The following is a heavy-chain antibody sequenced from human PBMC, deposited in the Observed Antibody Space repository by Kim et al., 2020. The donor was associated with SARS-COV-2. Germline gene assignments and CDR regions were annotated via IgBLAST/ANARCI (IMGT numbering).Heavy chain of an antibody. CDR1: GESLSGYY. CDR2: ISHTGSP. Sequence: SETLSLTCAVYGESLSGYYWSWVRQPPGKGLEWIADISHTGSPNYNPSLESRVTISLDTSRSQFSLKLYSVTAADTAVYYCARESRSDETGYYNFVAWGRGTQVTISP. V-gene: IGHV4-34*01. J-gene: IGHJ5*02. D-gene: IGHD3-3*01. CDR3: ARESRSDETGYYNFVA.